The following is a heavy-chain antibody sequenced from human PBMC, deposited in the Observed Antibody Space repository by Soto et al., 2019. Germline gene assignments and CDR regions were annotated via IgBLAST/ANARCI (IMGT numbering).Heavy chain of an antibody. CDR3: ARDNDILTGLLDY. Sequence: GGSLRLSCAASGFPFNNYGMHWVRQAPGKGLEWVALIWYDGSNKYYADSVKGRFTISRDNSKNTLYLQMNSLRAEDTAVYYCARDNDILTGLLDYWGQGTLVTVSS. V-gene: IGHV3-33*01. CDR2: IWYDGSNK. CDR1: GFPFNNYG. D-gene: IGHD3-9*01. J-gene: IGHJ4*02.